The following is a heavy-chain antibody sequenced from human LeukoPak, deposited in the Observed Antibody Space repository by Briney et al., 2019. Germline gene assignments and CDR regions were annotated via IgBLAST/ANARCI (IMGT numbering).Heavy chain of an antibody. CDR2: INHSGST. V-gene: IGHV4-34*01. CDR3: ARVAAVAGTSF. Sequence: SETLSLTCAVYGGSFSGYYWSWIRQPPGKGLEWIGEINHSGSTSYNPSLKSRVTISVDTSKNQFSPKLSSVTAADTAVYYCARVAAVAGTSFWGQGTLVTVSS. CDR1: GGSFSGYY. J-gene: IGHJ4*02. D-gene: IGHD6-19*01.